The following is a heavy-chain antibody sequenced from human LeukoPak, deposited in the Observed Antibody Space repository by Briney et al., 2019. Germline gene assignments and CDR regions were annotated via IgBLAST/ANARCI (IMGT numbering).Heavy chain of an antibody. CDR3: ARGYCGGDCYGD. D-gene: IGHD2-21*02. CDR2: ISGSSREI. CDR1: GVSFSDYT. J-gene: IGHJ1*01. V-gene: IGHV3-21*01. Sequence: GGSLRLSCAASGVSFSDYTMNWVRQAPGKGLEYVSSISGSSREIYYADSVKGRFTISRDNTKSSLFLQMNSLRVEDMAVYYCARGYCGGDCYGDWGQGTLVTVSS.